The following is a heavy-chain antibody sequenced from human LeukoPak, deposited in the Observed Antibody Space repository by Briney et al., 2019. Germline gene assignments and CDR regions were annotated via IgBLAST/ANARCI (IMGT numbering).Heavy chain of an antibody. V-gene: IGHV4-31*03. CDR2: MYYSGST. D-gene: IGHD2-15*01. CDR3: ARHDQGYDAFDI. Sequence: PSETLSLTCTVSGGSISSGGYYWSWIRQHPGKGLEWVGYMYYSGSTYYNPSLKGRVSISVDTSKNQLLSSVTAADTAVYYCARHDQGYDAFDIWGQGTMVTVSS. CDR1: GGSISSGGYY. J-gene: IGHJ3*02.